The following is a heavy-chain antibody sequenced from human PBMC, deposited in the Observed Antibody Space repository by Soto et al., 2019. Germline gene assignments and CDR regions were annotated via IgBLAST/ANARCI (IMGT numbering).Heavy chain of an antibody. V-gene: IGHV3-53*01. Sequence: SLRLSCAASGFTVSSNYMSWVRQAPGKGLEWVSVIYSGGSTYYADSVKGRFTISRDNSKNTLYLQMNSLRAEDTAVYYCARVVGLGYCSSTSCYSRHFDYWGQGTLVTVSS. CDR1: GFTVSSNY. D-gene: IGHD2-2*01. J-gene: IGHJ4*02. CDR3: ARVVGLGYCSSTSCYSRHFDY. CDR2: IYSGGST.